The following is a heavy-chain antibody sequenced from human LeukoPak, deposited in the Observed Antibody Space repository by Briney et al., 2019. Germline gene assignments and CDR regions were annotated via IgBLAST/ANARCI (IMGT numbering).Heavy chain of an antibody. Sequence: SPKVSCKASGYTFTSYGISWVRQAPGPGLEWMGWISAYNGNTNSAQKLQGIVTVTTDTYTSTAYMELRSLRSDDTDVYYCARGTAYYYILTGYSPLDYWGQGTLVTVSS. J-gene: IGHJ4*02. D-gene: IGHD3-9*01. CDR1: GYTFTSYG. CDR2: ISAYNGNT. CDR3: ARGTAYYYILTGYSPLDY. V-gene: IGHV1-18*01.